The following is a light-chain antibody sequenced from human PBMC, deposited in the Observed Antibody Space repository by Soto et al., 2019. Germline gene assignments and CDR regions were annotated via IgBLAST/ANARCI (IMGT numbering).Light chain of an antibody. J-gene: IGLJ1*01. CDR1: HSDVGGFDY. V-gene: IGLV2-14*03. Sequence: QSALIQPASVSGSPGQSITISCTGTHSDVGGFDYVSWFQQYPGRAPKLLIFDVRDRPSGVSNRFSGSKSGATASLTIFGLQADDEADYYCVSYTSSSTYVFGTGTKVTVL. CDR3: VSYTSSSTYV. CDR2: DVR.